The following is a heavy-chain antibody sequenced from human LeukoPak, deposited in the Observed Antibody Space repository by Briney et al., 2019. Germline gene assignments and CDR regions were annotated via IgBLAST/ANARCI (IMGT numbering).Heavy chain of an antibody. J-gene: IGHJ4*02. CDR3: AREEELGVPS. CDR2: IIPIFGTA. D-gene: IGHD3-3*01. Sequence: SVKVSCKASGGTFSSYAISWVRQAPGQGLEWMGEIIPIFGTANYAQKFQGRVTITADESTSTAYMGLSSLRSEDTAVYYCAREEELGVPSWGQGTLVTVSS. V-gene: IGHV1-69*13. CDR1: GGTFSSYA.